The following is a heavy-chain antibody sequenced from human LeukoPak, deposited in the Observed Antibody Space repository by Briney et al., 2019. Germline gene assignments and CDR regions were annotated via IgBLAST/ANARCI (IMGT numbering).Heavy chain of an antibody. J-gene: IGHJ3*02. CDR1: GFTFSSYA. CDR2: ISGSGGST. D-gene: IGHD6-19*01. CDR3: AKVRAMAVAVADAFDI. V-gene: IGHV3-23*01. Sequence: PGGSLRLSCAASGFTFSSYAMSWVRQAPGKGLEWVSAISGSGGSTYYADSVKGRFTISRDNSKNTLYLQMNSLRAEDTAVYYCAKVRAMAVAVADAFDIWGQGTMVTVSS.